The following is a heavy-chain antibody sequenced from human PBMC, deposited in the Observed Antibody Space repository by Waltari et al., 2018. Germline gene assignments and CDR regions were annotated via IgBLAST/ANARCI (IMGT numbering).Heavy chain of an antibody. CDR1: GFTFSSYA. J-gene: IGHJ5*02. V-gene: IGHV3-30-3*01. CDR3: ARDRYCSGGSCYSWWFDP. Sequence: QVQLVESGGGVVQPGRSLRLYCAASGFTFSSYAMPWVRQAPGKGLEWVAVRSYDGSNKYYSDSVKGRFTISRDNSKNPLYLQMNSLRAEDTAVYYCARDRYCSGGSCYSWWFDPWGQGTLVTVSS. D-gene: IGHD2-15*01. CDR2: RSYDGSNK.